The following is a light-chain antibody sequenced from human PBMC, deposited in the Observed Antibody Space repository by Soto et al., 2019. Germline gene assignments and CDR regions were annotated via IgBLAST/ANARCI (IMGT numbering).Light chain of an antibody. CDR3: QQYGSSPWT. V-gene: IGKV3-20*01. CDR2: GAS. CDR1: QNVNSSF. Sequence: EIVLTQSPGTLSLSPGQGATLSCRASQNVNSSFLAWYQQKPGQAPRLLIYGASSRATGIPDRFSGSGSGTDFTLTISRLEPEDFAVYYCQQYGSSPWTFGQGTKVDI. J-gene: IGKJ1*01.